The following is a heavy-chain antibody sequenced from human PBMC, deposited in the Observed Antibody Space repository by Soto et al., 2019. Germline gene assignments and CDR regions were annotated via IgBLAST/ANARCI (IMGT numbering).Heavy chain of an antibody. CDR1: GFTFSSYW. CDR3: ARVQWAGDFDY. D-gene: IGHD6-19*01. V-gene: IGHV3-74*01. CDR2: LNSDGSST. Sequence: GGSLRLSCAASGFTFSSYWMHWVRQAPGKGLVWVSRLNSDGSSTNYADSVKGRFTISRDNAKNTLYLQMNSLRAEDTAVYYCARVQWAGDFDYWGQGTLVTVSS. J-gene: IGHJ4*02.